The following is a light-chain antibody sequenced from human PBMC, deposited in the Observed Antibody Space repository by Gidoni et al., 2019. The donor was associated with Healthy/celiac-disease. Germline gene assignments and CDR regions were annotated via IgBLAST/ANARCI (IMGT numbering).Light chain of an antibody. J-gene: IGKJ2*01. Sequence: DIVMTQSPASLDVSLGERATINCKSSQSVLYSTNNKNYLPWYQQKPGQPPKLLMYWASTRESGVPDRFSGSGSGTDFTLTISSLQAEAVAVYYCQQYYSTPYTFGQGTKLEIK. CDR1: QSVLYSTNNKNY. CDR2: WAS. V-gene: IGKV4-1*01. CDR3: QQYYSTPYT.